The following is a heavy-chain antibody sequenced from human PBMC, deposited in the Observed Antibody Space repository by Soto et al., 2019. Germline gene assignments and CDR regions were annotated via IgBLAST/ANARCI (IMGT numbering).Heavy chain of an antibody. J-gene: IGHJ6*02. CDR3: ARGSLGSGSYYYYYSGMDV. D-gene: IGHD3-10*01. V-gene: IGHV4-59*01. Sequence: QVQLQESGPGLVKPSETLSLTCTVSGGSISSYYWSWIRQPPGKGLEWIGYIYYSGSTNYNPSLKCRVTISVDPSKNQFSLKLSSVTAADTAVYYCARGSLGSGSYYYYYSGMDVWGQGTTVTVSS. CDR2: IYYSGST. CDR1: GGSISSYY.